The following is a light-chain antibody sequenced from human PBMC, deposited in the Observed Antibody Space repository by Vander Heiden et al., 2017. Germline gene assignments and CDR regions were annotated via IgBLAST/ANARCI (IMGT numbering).Light chain of an antibody. Sequence: QSVLTQPPSASGTPGQRVTISCSRSSSNIGSNYVYWYQQLPGTAPKLLIYRNNQRPSGVPDRFSGCKSGTSASLAISGLRSEDEADYYCAAWDDSLSGVVFGGGTKLTVL. CDR2: RNN. CDR1: SSNIGSNY. CDR3: AAWDDSLSGVV. V-gene: IGLV1-47*01. J-gene: IGLJ2*01.